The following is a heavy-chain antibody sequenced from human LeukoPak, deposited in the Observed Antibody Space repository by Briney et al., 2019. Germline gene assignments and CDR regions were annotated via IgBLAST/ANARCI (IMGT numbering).Heavy chain of an antibody. J-gene: IGHJ4*02. V-gene: IGHV4-30-4*07. CDR1: GVSISRGGYS. Sequence: PSETLSLTCAVSGVSISRGGYSWSWIRQPPGKGLEWIGYIYHSGSTNYNPSLKSRLTISVDTSNNQFSLRLSSVTAADTAVYYCARAVVVVAATQGPFDYWGQGTLVTVSS. CDR2: IYHSGST. D-gene: IGHD2-15*01. CDR3: ARAVVVVAATQGPFDY.